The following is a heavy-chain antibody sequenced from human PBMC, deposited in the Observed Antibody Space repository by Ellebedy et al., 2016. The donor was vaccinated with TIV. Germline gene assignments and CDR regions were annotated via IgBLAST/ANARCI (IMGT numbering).Heavy chain of an antibody. CDR3: TRIRALRVGATHYYYYGMDV. J-gene: IGHJ6*02. V-gene: IGHV2-70*01. Sequence: SGPTLVKPTQTLTLTCTFSGFTLSTSGMCVSWIRQRPGRALEWLAPLDWDDDKPYNTSLKTRLTISKDTSKNEVVLIMTNMDPADTATYYCTRIRALRVGATHYYYYGMDVWGQGTTVTVSS. D-gene: IGHD1-26*01. CDR1: GFTLSTSGMC. CDR2: LDWDDDK.